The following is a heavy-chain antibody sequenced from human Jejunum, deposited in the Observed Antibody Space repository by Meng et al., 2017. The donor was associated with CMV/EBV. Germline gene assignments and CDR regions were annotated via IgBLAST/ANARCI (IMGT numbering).Heavy chain of an antibody. Sequence: VSGVIFSIYGIHWVRQASGKGLEWVAFIRFVGSNNYYADSVKGRFTISRDNSKNTLYLQMNSLRAEDTAVYYCARVFKGGNYFDYWGQGTQVTVSS. J-gene: IGHJ4*02. CDR3: ARVFKGGNYFDY. CDR1: GVIFSIYG. V-gene: IGHV3-30*02. CDR2: IRFVGSNN. D-gene: IGHD1-26*01.